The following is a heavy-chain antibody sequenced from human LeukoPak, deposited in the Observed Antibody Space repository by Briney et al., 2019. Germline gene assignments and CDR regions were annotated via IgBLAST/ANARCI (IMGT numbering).Heavy chain of an antibody. D-gene: IGHD3-10*01. J-gene: IGHJ6*02. Sequence: GGSLRLSCAASGFTFSNAWMTWVRQAPGKGLEWVGRIKSKPDGGTTDYAAPVKGRFTISRDDSKNTLYLQMNSLKTEDTAVYYCTTERGLLWFGESPYYYYGMDVWGQGTTVTVSS. CDR2: IKSKPDGGTT. CDR3: TTERGLLWFGESPYYYYGMDV. V-gene: IGHV3-15*01. CDR1: GFTFSNAW.